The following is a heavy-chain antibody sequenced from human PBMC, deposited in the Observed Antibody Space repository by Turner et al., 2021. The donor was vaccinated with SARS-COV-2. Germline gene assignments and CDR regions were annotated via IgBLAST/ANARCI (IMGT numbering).Heavy chain of an antibody. CDR2: ISSSSSTI. D-gene: IGHD6-19*01. J-gene: IGHJ4*02. CDR3: ARDLGSIAVAN. V-gene: IGHV3-48*01. Sequence: EVLLVESGGGLVQPGGSLRLSCAACGFTFSSYSMNWVRQAPGKGLEWVSYISSSSSTIYYADSVKGRFTISRDNAKNSLYLQMNSLRAEDTAVYYCARDLGSIAVANWGQGTLVTVSS. CDR1: GFTFSSYS.